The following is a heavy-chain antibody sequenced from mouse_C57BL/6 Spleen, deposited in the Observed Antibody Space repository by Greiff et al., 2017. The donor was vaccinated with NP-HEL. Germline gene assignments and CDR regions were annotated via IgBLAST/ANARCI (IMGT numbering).Heavy chain of an antibody. V-gene: IGHV1-66*01. CDR3: ARDYGRMAWFAY. CDR1: GYSFTSYY. J-gene: IGHJ3*01. D-gene: IGHD1-1*01. CDR2: IYPGSGNT. Sequence: QVQLQQSGPELVKPGASVKISCKASGYSFTSYYIHWVKQRPGQGLEWIGWIYPGSGNTKYNEKFKGKATLTADTSSSTAYMQLSSLTSEDSAVYYCARDYGRMAWFAYWGQGTLVTVSA.